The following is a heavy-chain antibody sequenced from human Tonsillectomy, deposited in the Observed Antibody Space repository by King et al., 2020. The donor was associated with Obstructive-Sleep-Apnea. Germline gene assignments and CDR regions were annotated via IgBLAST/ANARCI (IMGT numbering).Heavy chain of an antibody. D-gene: IGHD3-22*01. J-gene: IGHJ5*02. CDR2: FDPEDGET. V-gene: IGHV1-24*01. CDR1: GYTLTELS. Sequence: QLVQSGAEVKKPGASVKVSCKVSGYTLTELSMHWVRQAPGKGLEWMGGFDPEDGETIYAQKFQGRVTMTEDTSTDTAYMELSSLRSEDTAVYYCATAVVGYYYDSSAILRLPFDPWGQGTLVTVSS. CDR3: ATAVVGYYYDSSAILRLPFDP.